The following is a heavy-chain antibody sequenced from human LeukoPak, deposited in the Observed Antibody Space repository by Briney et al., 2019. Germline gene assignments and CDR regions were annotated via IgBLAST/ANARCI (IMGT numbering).Heavy chain of an antibody. V-gene: IGHV4-61*01. CDR2: VYYSGST. CDR1: GGSISSGSYY. Sequence: SETLSLTCTVSGGSISSGSYYWSWIRQPPGKGLEWIGYVYYSGSTEYNPSLRSRVTISLDMSKHQFSLTLTSVTAADTAVYYCASNTGTVFDYWGQGALVTVSS. J-gene: IGHJ4*02. CDR3: ASNTGTVFDY. D-gene: IGHD7-27*01.